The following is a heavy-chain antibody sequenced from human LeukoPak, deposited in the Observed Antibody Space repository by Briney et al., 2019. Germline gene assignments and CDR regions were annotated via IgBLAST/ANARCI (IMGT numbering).Heavy chain of an antibody. D-gene: IGHD3-10*01. Sequence: GGSLRLSCAASGFKFDDYTMHWVRRAPEKGLEWVSLMSWNSDYTSYADSVKGRFTISRDNSKNSLYLQMNSLRAEDTAVYYCARASGYYYFDYWGQGTLVTVSS. CDR2: MSWNSDYT. V-gene: IGHV3-43*01. CDR3: ARASGYYYFDY. J-gene: IGHJ4*02. CDR1: GFKFDDYT.